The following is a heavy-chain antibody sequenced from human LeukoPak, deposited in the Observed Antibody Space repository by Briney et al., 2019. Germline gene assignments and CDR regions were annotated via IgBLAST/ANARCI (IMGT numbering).Heavy chain of an antibody. CDR3: ARTDETAPAEDFQH. V-gene: IGHV3-23*01. Sequence: GGSLRLSCAASGFTFSNYAMNWVRQAPRKGLEWLSFISSSGGTTYYADSVKGRFTISRDNSKNTLYLQMKSLRAEDTAVYYCARTDETAPAEDFQHWGQGTLVTVSS. J-gene: IGHJ1*01. CDR2: ISSSGGTT. D-gene: IGHD2-21*02. CDR1: GFTFSNYA.